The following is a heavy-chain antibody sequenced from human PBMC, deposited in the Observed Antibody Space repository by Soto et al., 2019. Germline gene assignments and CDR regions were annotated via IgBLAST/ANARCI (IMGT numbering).Heavy chain of an antibody. J-gene: IGHJ4*02. D-gene: IGHD3-10*01. Sequence: EVQLLESGGGLVQPGGSLRLSCAASGFTFSSYAMSWVRQAPGKGLEWVSAISGSGGSTYYADSGKGRFTISRDSSKNTLYLQMNSLRAEDTAVDYCAKDAGSGSYRGDFDYWGQGTLVTVSS. V-gene: IGHV3-23*01. CDR1: GFTFSSYA. CDR3: AKDAGSGSYRGDFDY. CDR2: ISGSGGST.